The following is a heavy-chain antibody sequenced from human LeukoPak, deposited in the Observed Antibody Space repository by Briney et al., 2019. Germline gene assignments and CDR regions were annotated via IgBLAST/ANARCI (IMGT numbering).Heavy chain of an antibody. D-gene: IGHD3-22*01. J-gene: IGHJ4*02. CDR1: GGSFSGYY. CDR2: INHSGST. CDR3: ARGLDNYYDSSGYQRGFDY. Sequence: KPSETLSLTCAVYGGSFSGYYWSWVRQPPGKGLEWIGEINHSGSTNYNPSLKSRVTISVDTSKNQFSLKLSSVTAADTAVYYCARGLDNYYDSSGYQRGFDYWGQGTLVTVSS. V-gene: IGHV4-34*01.